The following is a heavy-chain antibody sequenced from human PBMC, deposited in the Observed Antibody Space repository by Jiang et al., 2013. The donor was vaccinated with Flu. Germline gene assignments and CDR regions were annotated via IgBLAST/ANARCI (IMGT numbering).Heavy chain of an antibody. Sequence: GPGLVKPSETLSLTCTVSGYSISSGYYWGWIRQPPGKGLEWIGSIYHSGSTYYNPSLKSRVTISVDTSKNQFSLKLSSVTAADTAVYYCAVAGTLNWFDPWGQGTLVTVSS. J-gene: IGHJ5*02. V-gene: IGHV4-38-2*02. CDR2: IYHSGST. D-gene: IGHD6-19*01. CDR3: AVAGTLNWFDP. CDR1: GYSISSGYY.